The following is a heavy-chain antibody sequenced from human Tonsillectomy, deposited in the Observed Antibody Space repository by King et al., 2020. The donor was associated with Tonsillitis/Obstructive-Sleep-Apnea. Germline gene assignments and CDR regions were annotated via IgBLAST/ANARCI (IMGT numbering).Heavy chain of an antibody. CDR3: AKGPYSNYVGGVDY. J-gene: IGHJ4*02. Sequence: VQLVESGGGLVQPGRSLRLSCAASAFTFDDHAMHWVRQAPGKGLEWVSGITWNSGSIVYADSVKGRFTISRDNAKNSLYLQMNSLRVEDTAFYYCAKGPYSNYVGGVDYWGQGTLVTVSS. CDR1: AFTFDDHA. V-gene: IGHV3-9*01. CDR2: ITWNSGSI. D-gene: IGHD4-11*01.